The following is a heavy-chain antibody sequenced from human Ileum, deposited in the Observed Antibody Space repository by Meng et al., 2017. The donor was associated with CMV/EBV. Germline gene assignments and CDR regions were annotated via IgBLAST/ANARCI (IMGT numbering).Heavy chain of an antibody. CDR3: ARASTYYGMDV. CDR1: GGSFSTYY. CDR2: MNHSGDT. V-gene: IGHV4-34*01. J-gene: IGHJ6*02. Sequence: SETLSLTCAVHGGSFSTYYWSWIRQPPGRGLEWIGEMNHSGDTYYSPSLKSRVTISVDPSESQFSLKLSSVTGADTAVYYGARASTYYGMDVWGQGTKVTVSS.